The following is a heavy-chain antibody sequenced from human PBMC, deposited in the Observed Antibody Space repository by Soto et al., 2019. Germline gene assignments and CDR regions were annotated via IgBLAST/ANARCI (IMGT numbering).Heavy chain of an antibody. CDR1: GFTFSSYG. Sequence: GGSLRLSCAASGFTFSSYGMHWVRQAPGKGLEWVAVISYDGSNKYYADSVKGRFTISRDNSKNTLYLQINSLRAEDTAVYYCAKDIKNYDFWSGYYDYYYYYMDVWGKGTTVTVSS. CDR2: ISYDGSNK. CDR3: AKDIKNYDFWSGYYDYYYYYMDV. V-gene: IGHV3-30*18. J-gene: IGHJ6*03. D-gene: IGHD3-3*01.